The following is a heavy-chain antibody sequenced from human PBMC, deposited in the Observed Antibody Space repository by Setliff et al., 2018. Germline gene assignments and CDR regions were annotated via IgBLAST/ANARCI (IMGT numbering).Heavy chain of an antibody. Sequence: PGGSLRLSCATSGFTFSSYWMSWVRQAPGKGLEWVGNINQDGSGKYYVDSVKGRFTISRDNAKNSLYLQMNSLRAEDTAVYYCARDRGSGSYFLRYFDYWGQGTLVTVSS. CDR1: GFTFSSYW. V-gene: IGHV3-7*01. J-gene: IGHJ4*02. CDR3: ARDRGSGSYFLRYFDY. D-gene: IGHD1-26*01. CDR2: INQDGSGK.